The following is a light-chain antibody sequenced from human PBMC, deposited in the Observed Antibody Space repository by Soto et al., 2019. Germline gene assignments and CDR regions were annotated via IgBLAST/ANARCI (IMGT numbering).Light chain of an antibody. Sequence: QSVLTQPPSASGSPGQSVTISCTGTSSDVGAYNSVSWYQQHPGKPPKLMIYEVSERPSGVPDRFSGSKSGNTASLTVSGLQAEDEADYYCSSYAGSNNYVVFGGGTKLTVL. CDR1: SSDVGAYNS. CDR3: SSYAGSNNYVV. V-gene: IGLV2-8*01. J-gene: IGLJ2*01. CDR2: EVS.